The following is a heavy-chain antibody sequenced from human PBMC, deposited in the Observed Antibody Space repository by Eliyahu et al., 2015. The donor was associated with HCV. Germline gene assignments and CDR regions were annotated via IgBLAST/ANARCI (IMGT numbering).Heavy chain of an antibody. CDR2: INPNSGGT. CDR3: ARMITRPQLLWFRELTPIDY. CDR1: GYTFTGXY. D-gene: IGHD3-10*01. J-gene: IGHJ4*02. Sequence: QVQLVQSGAEVKKPGASVKVSCKASGYTFTGXYMHWVRQAPGQELEWMGWINPNSGGTNYAQKFQGRVTMTRDTSISTAYMELSRLRSDDTAVYYCARMITRPQLLWFRELTPIDYWGQGTLVTVSS. V-gene: IGHV1-2*02.